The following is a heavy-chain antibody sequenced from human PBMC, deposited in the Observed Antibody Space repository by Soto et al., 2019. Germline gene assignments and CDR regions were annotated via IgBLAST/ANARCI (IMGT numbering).Heavy chain of an antibody. V-gene: IGHV3-30*04. CDR2: ISKDGSSK. D-gene: IGHD3-10*01. CDR1: GFIFSRYA. J-gene: IGHJ4*02. Sequence: QVQVVESGGGVVQPGRSLRLSCAASGFIFSRYAIHWVRQAPGKGLEWLAVISKDGSSKYYLDSVKGRFTISRDNSKNTVHLEMNSLRDEDTALYYWARSRSGAVADSFDFWGQGTLVTVSS. CDR3: ARSRSGAVADSFDF.